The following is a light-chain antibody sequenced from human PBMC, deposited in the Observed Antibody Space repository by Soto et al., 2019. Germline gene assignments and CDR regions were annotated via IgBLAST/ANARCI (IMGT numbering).Light chain of an antibody. J-gene: IGKJ4*01. CDR2: GAS. CDR3: QQRRSWLT. CDR1: QSVSSSY. Sequence: EIVLTQSPGTLSLSPGERATLSCRASQSVSSSYLAWYQQKPGQAPRLLIYGASSRATGIPDRFSGSGSGTDFTLTISRLEPEDFAVYYCQQRRSWLTFGGGTKVDIK. V-gene: IGKV3D-20*02.